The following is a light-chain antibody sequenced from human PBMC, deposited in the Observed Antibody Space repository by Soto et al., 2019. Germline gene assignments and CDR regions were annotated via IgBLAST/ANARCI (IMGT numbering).Light chain of an antibody. CDR2: NTN. Sequence: QSVLTQPPSASGTPGQRVTISCSGSSSNIGSNTVNWYQQLPGTAPKLLIYNTNHRPSGVPDRFSGSKSGTSASLAISWRQSEEEADYYCAAWDDSLNGLVFGGGTKLTVL. CDR3: AAWDDSLNGLV. J-gene: IGLJ2*01. V-gene: IGLV1-44*01. CDR1: SSNIGSNT.